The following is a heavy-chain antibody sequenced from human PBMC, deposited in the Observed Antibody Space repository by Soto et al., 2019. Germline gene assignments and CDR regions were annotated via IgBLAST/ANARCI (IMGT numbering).Heavy chain of an antibody. J-gene: IGHJ4*02. CDR2: IYYSGST. CDR3: ARVKGLGSGRFSRDAYYFDY. CDR1: GGSISSSSYY. D-gene: IGHD3-10*01. Sequence: SETLSLTCTVSGGSISSSSYYWGWIRQPPGKGLEWIGSIYYSGSTYYNPSLKSRVTISVDTSKNQFSLKLSSVTAADTAVYYCARVKGLGSGRFSRDAYYFDYWGQGTLVTVSS. V-gene: IGHV4-39*07.